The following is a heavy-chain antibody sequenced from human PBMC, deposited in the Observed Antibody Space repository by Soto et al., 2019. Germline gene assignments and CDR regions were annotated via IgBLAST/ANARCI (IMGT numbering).Heavy chain of an antibody. D-gene: IGHD3-3*01. V-gene: IGHV3-23*01. CDR3: AKPYDFWSGYYYYYYYYGMDV. CDR1: GLTFSSIA. CDR2: IMGSGGNT. J-gene: IGHJ6*02. Sequence: EVQLLESGGGLVQPGGSLRLSCAASGLTFSSIAISGVRRAPGKGREWASVIMGSGGNTNYADSGKGRFTISRDNSKNTLYLQMNSLRAEDTAVYYCAKPYDFWSGYYYYYYYYGMDVWGQGTTVTVSS.